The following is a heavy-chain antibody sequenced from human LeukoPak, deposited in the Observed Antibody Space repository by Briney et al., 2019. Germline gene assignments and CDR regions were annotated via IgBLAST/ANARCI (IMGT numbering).Heavy chain of an antibody. CDR1: GFSSSDYG. Sequence: GALRLSCAASGFSSSDYGTHWVRQAPGKGLEWVSSISSSSYIYYADSVKGRFTISRDNAKNSLYLQMNSLRAEDTAVYYCAREPRIAARPLWFDPWGQGTLVTVSS. V-gene: IGHV3-69-1*01. CDR2: ISSSSYI. CDR3: AREPRIAARPLWFDP. J-gene: IGHJ5*02. D-gene: IGHD6-6*01.